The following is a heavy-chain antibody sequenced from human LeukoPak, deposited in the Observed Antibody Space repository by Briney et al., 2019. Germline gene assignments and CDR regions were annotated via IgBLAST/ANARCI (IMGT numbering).Heavy chain of an antibody. CDR1: GFTFSSYT. D-gene: IGHD6-13*01. Sequence: GGSLRLSSAASGFTFSSYTMNWVRQAPGQGLEWVSYISGSSSTIYYADSVKGRFTISRDNAKNSLYLQMNSLRDEDTAVYYCARGAAYSSTWSDYWGQGTLVTVSS. CDR2: ISGSSSTI. V-gene: IGHV3-48*02. CDR3: ARGAAYSSTWSDY. J-gene: IGHJ4*02.